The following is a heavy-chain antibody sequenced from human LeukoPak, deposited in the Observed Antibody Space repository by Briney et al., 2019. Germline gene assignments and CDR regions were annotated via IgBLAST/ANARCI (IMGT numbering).Heavy chain of an antibody. V-gene: IGHV3-21*06. Sequence: GGSLGLSRAASGFTFTRFNMNWVRQAPGKGLELVSSITTSGTYIYYADSVKGRFTISGDNAKNSLYLQMNSLRAEDTAVYYCARPFYYDNNGGEGMDVWGLGT. J-gene: IGHJ6*02. CDR1: GFTFTRFN. CDR3: ARPFYYDNNGGEGMDV. CDR2: ITTSGTYI. D-gene: IGHD3-22*01.